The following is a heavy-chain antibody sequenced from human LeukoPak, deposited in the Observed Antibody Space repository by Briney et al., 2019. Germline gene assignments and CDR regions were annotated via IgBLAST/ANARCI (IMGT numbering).Heavy chain of an antibody. J-gene: IGHJ4*02. CDR1: GFTFSSYW. CDR3: ARDDVPDY. V-gene: IGHV3-74*01. CDR2: INSDGSDT. Sequence: GGSLRLSCAASGFTFSSYWMHWVRQAPGKGLVWVSHINSDGSDTNYADSVKGRFTISRDNAKNTLFLQMNSLRAEDTAVYYCARDDVPDYWGQGALVTVSS. D-gene: IGHD2-2*01.